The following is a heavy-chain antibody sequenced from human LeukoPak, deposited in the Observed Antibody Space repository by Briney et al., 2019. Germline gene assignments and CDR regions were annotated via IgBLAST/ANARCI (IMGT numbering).Heavy chain of an antibody. V-gene: IGHV4-59*08. CDR2: IYYSVST. Sequence: SETLSLTCTVSGGSISGYYWSWVRQPPGKGLEWIGFIYYSVSTNYNPSLKSRVTMSVDTSKNHFSLKLTSVTAADTAVYYCVRHEEDSSGWYGLGYWGQGTLVTVSS. CDR1: GGSISGYY. CDR3: VRHEEDSSGWYGLGY. J-gene: IGHJ4*02. D-gene: IGHD6-13*01.